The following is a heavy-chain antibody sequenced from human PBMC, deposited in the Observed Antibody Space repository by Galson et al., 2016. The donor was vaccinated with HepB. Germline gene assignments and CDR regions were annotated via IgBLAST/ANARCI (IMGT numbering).Heavy chain of an antibody. D-gene: IGHD1-7*01. CDR3: AKEATATTGAKTKRVWYFDL. J-gene: IGHJ2*01. CDR2: IRTSSSTI. CDR1: GFTFSTYS. Sequence: SLRLSCAASGFTFSTYSMDWVRQALGKGLEWISYIRTSSSTIYYADSVKGRFTIARDDATNTLYLHMNSLRDEDTAVYYCAKEATATTGAKTKRVWYFDLWGRGTLVTVSS. V-gene: IGHV3-48*02.